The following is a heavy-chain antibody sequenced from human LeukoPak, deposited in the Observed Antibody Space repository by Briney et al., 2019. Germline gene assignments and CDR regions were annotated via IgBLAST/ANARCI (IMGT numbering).Heavy chain of an antibody. CDR3: ARGPTIGLDY. CDR1: GGSFSGYY. Sequence: PSETLSLTCAVYGGSFSGYYWSWIRQPPGKGLEWIGEINHSGGTNYNLSLKSRVTISVDTSKNQFSLKLSSVTAADTAVYYCARGPTIGLDYWGQGTLVTVSS. CDR2: INHSGGT. D-gene: IGHD5-12*01. J-gene: IGHJ4*02. V-gene: IGHV4-34*01.